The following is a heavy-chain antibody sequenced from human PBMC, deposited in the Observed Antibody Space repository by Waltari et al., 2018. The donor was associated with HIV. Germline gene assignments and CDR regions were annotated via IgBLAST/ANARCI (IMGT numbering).Heavy chain of an antibody. V-gene: IGHV3-23*01. CDR2: ISDSGYNT. CDR1: GCTFSSYA. CDR3: AKDRRGYLARGVFPEY. D-gene: IGHD3-10*01. J-gene: IGHJ4*02. Sequence: VQLLESGGDLVQPGGSLRLSCVASGCTFSSYAMSWVRQAPGKGLEWVSVISDSGYNTYYADSVKGRFTNSRDNSKNTLYLQMNSLRAEDTAIYYCAKDRRGYLARGVFPEYWGQGTLVTVSS.